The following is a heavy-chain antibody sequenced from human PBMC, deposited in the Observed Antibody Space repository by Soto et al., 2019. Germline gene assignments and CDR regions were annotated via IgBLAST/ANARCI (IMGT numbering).Heavy chain of an antibody. CDR3: AQDRGWGVVSPSHDS. D-gene: IGHD2-21*01. CDR1: GFTFRNFV. V-gene: IGHV3-23*01. Sequence: EVQLLESGGGVVQPGGSLRLSCAASGFTFRNFVMSWVRQAPVKGLEWVSAIRATGGQTFYADSVKGRFTISRDNSKNMLYLQIDSLRDEDTALYFCAQDRGWGVVSPSHDSWGQGTLVTVSS. J-gene: IGHJ4*02. CDR2: IRATGGQT.